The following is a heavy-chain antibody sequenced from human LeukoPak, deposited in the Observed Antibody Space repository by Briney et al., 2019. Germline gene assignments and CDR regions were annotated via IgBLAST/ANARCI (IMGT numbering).Heavy chain of an antibody. D-gene: IGHD6-13*01. Sequence: SETLSLTCAVYGGSFSGYYWSWIRQPPGKGLEWIGYIYHSGSTYYNPSLKSRVTISVDRSKNQFSLKLSSVTAADTAVYYCARGSSSWYQGSFDPWGQGTLVTVSS. V-gene: IGHV4-34*01. CDR1: GGSFSGYY. CDR3: ARGSSSWYQGSFDP. CDR2: IYHSGST. J-gene: IGHJ5*02.